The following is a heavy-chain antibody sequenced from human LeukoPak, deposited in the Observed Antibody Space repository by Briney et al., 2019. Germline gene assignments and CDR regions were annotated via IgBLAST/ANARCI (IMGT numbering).Heavy chain of an antibody. V-gene: IGHV3-23*01. CDR3: AKDLKEWDIVVVPSFPNFDY. Sequence: PGGSLRLSCAASGFTFSSYAMSWVRQAPGKGLEWVSAISGSGGSTYYADSVKGRFTISRDNSKNTLYLQMNSLRAEDTAVYYCAKDLKEWDIVVVPSFPNFDYWGQGTLVTVSS. CDR2: ISGSGGST. CDR1: GFTFSSYA. D-gene: IGHD2-2*01. J-gene: IGHJ4*02.